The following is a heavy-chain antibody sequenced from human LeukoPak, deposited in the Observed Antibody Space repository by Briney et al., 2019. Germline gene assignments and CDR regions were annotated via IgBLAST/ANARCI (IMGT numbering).Heavy chain of an antibody. CDR3: ASGSYSLRGAFDI. D-gene: IGHD1-26*01. V-gene: IGHV3-21*01. J-gene: IGHJ3*02. CDR2: ISSSSSYI. Sequence: GSLRLSCAASGFTFSSYSMNWVRQAPGKGLEWVSSISSSSSYIYYADSVKGRFTISRDNAKNSLYLQMNSLRAEDTAVYYCASGSYSLRGAFDIWGQGTMVTVSS. CDR1: GFTFSSYS.